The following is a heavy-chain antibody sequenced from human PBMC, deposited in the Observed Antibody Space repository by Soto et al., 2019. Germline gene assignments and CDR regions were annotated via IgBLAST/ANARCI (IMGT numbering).Heavy chain of an antibody. V-gene: IGHV1-2*04. CDR2: INPNSGGT. Sequence: ASVKVSCKASGCTFSSYTISWVRQAPGQGLEWMGWINPNSGGTNYAQKFQGWVTMTRDTSISTAYMELSRLRSDDTAVYYCARARIAAAGITFDYWGQGTLVTVSS. CDR3: ARARIAAAGITFDY. D-gene: IGHD6-13*01. J-gene: IGHJ4*02. CDR1: GCTFSSYT.